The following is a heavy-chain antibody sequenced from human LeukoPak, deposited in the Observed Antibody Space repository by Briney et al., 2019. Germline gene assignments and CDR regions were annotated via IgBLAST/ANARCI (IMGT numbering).Heavy chain of an antibody. CDR3: ASQAGSGYYFDY. CDR2: ISYDGSNK. Sequence: PGGSLRLSCAASGFTFSSYAMHWVRQAPGKGLEGVAVISYDGSNKYYADSVKGRFTISRDNSKNTLYLQMNSLRAEDTAVYYCASQAGSGYYFDYWGQGTLVTVSS. CDR1: GFTFSSYA. V-gene: IGHV3-30*04. J-gene: IGHJ4*02. D-gene: IGHD3-22*01.